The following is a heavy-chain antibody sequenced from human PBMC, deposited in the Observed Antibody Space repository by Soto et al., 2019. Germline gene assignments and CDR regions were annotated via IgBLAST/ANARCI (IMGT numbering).Heavy chain of an antibody. CDR2: ISGSGGST. CDR1: GFTFSSYA. J-gene: IGHJ6*03. V-gene: IGHV3-23*01. Sequence: TGGSLRLSCAASGFTFSSYAMSWVRQAPGKGLEWVSAISGSGGSTYYADSVKGRFTISRDNSKNTLYLQMNSLRAEDTAVYYCAKDTAPYYYYYMDVWGKGTTVTVSS. CDR3: AKDTAPYYYYYMDV.